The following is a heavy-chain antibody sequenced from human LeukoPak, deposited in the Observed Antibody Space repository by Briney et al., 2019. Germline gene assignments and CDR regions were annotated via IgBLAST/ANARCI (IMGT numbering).Heavy chain of an antibody. Sequence: QPGGSLRLSCAASGFTFSSYAMSWVRQAPGKGLEWVSAISSGGSTYYAGSVKGRFTISRDNAKNSLYLQMNSLRAEDTAVYYCARDRTGYSSSWYGEWGQGTLVTVSS. V-gene: IGHV3-23*01. D-gene: IGHD6-13*01. CDR2: ISSGGST. J-gene: IGHJ4*02. CDR3: ARDRTGYSSSWYGE. CDR1: GFTFSSYA.